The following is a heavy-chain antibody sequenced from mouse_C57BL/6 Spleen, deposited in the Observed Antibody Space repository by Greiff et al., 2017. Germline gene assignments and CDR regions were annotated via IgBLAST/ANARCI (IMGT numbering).Heavy chain of an antibody. V-gene: IGHV14-2*01. J-gene: IGHJ4*01. Sequence: EVQLQQSGAELVKPGASVKLSCTASGFNIKDYYMHWVKQRTEQGLEWIGRIDPEDGETKYAPKFQGTATITADTSSNTAYLQLSSLTSEDTAVYYCARWRDSNYAYYYAMDYWGQGTSVTVSS. CDR1: GFNIKDYY. D-gene: IGHD2-5*01. CDR2: IDPEDGET. CDR3: ARWRDSNYAYYYAMDY.